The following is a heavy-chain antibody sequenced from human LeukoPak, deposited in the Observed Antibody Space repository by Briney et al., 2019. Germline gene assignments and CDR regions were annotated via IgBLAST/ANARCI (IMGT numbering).Heavy chain of an antibody. J-gene: IGHJ6*02. V-gene: IGHV3-23*01. CDR1: GFTFSNYA. CDR2: ISGSGGST. CDR3: ARDALYYGMDV. Sequence: GGSLRLSCAASGFTFSNYAMDWVRQAPGKGLEWVSAISGSGGSTYYADSVKGRFSISRDNSKNTLYLQMNSLRAEDTAVYYCARDALYYGMDVWGQGTTVTVSS.